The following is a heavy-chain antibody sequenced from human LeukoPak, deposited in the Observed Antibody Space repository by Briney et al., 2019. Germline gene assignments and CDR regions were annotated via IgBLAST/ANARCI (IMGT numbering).Heavy chain of an antibody. V-gene: IGHV3-48*01. Sequence: GGSLRLSCAASGFTFSSFSMNWVRQAPGKGLEWVSFITGSSSTIYYADSVKGRFTISRDNAKNSLYLQMNSLRAEDTAVYYCASCSSTNCYWGQGTLVTVSS. J-gene: IGHJ4*02. CDR2: ITGSSSTI. CDR3: ASCSSTNCY. D-gene: IGHD2-2*01. CDR1: GFTFSSFS.